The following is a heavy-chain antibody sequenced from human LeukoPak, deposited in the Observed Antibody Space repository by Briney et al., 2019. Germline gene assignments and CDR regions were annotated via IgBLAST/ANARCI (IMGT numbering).Heavy chain of an antibody. D-gene: IGHD1-26*01. J-gene: IGHJ4*02. V-gene: IGHV3-11*06. CDR3: AKTEAGGAFDY. CDR1: GFSFSDYY. Sequence: GGSLRLSCAASGFSFSDYYMSWIRQTPEEGLEWLSYISSSSDYKNYADSLKGRFTISRDNAKNSVYLQMNSLRGEDTAVYYCAKTEAGGAFDYWGQGTLVTVSS. CDR2: ISSSSDYK.